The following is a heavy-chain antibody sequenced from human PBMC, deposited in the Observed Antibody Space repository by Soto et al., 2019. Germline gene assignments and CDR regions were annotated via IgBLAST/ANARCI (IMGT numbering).Heavy chain of an antibody. Sequence: PSETLSLTCTVSGGSISNFYWNWIRQPPGQGLEWIGFISSDGTTIFNPSLRSRVTMSLETSKNQFSLKLDSVTAADTAVYYCARRVTLILETRGGDNWFVFWGQGTLVTVAS. J-gene: IGHJ5*01. CDR2: ISSDGTT. D-gene: IGHD3-3*01. V-gene: IGHV4-59*08. CDR1: GGSISNFY. CDR3: ARRVTLILETRGGDNWFVF.